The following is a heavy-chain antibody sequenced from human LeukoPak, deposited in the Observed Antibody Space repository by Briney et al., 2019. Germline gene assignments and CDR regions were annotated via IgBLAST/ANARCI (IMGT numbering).Heavy chain of an antibody. CDR2: IYAGGRA. J-gene: IGHJ4*02. CDR3: AKDGPITIFGVVIPPPGGWLDY. D-gene: IGHD3-3*01. Sequence: GGSLRLSCTGSGFTFGKYAMSWVRQAPGKGLEWVSGIYAGGRAYYADSVKGRFTISRDNSKNTLYLQMNSLRAEDTAVYYCAKDGPITIFGVVIPPPGGWLDYWGQGTLVTVSS. V-gene: IGHV3-23*03. CDR1: GFTFGKYA.